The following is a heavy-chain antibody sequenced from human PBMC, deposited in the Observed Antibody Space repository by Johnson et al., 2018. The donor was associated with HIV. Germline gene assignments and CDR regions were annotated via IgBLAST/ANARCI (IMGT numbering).Heavy chain of an antibody. CDR2: IYSGGST. CDR3: ARSGDSIGSFWAGGAFDI. V-gene: IGHV3-66*01. CDR1: GFTFSDYY. J-gene: IGHJ3*02. Sequence: VQLVESGGGLVKPGGSLRLSCAASGFTFSDYYMNWIRQAPGKGLEWVSVIYSGGSTYYADSVKGRFTISRDNSKNTLYLQMNSLRAEDTAVYYCARSGDSIGSFWAGGAFDIWGQGTMVTVSS. D-gene: IGHD3/OR15-3a*01.